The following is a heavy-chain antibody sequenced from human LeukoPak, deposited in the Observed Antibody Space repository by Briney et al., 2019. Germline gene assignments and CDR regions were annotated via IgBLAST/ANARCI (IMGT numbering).Heavy chain of an antibody. CDR1: GGSINSSSYY. J-gene: IGHJ5*02. V-gene: IGHV4-39*01. CDR3: ARHSSFSTVTTLNWFDP. D-gene: IGHD4-17*01. Sequence: SETLSLTCTVSGGSINSSSYYWGWVRQPPGKGLEWIGSMYYRGSTYYNPSLKSRVTISVDTSKNQFSLKLSSVTAADTAVYYCARHSSFSTVTTLNWFDPWGQGTLVTVSS. CDR2: MYYRGST.